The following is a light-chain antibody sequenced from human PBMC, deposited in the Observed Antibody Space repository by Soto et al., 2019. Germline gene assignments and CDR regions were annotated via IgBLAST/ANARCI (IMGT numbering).Light chain of an antibody. CDR3: AAWDDSLNGPL. V-gene: IGLV1-44*01. CDR2: TDN. CDR1: RSNIGRNT. J-gene: IGLJ3*02. Sequence: QSVLTQPPSASGTPGQRVSISCSGSRSNIGRNTANWYQQLPGTAPKLLIHTDNQRPSGVSDRFSGSKSGTSASLAISELQSEDEADYYCAAWDDSLNGPLFGGGTKLTVL.